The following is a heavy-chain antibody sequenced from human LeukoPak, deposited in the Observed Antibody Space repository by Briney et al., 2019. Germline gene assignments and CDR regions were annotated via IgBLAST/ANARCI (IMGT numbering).Heavy chain of an antibody. CDR1: GGTFSSYA. Sequence: GASVKVSCKASGGTFSSYAISWVRQAPGQGLEWMGGIIPIFGTANYAQKFQGRVTITADKSTSTAYMELSSLRSEDTAVYYCARGFVDFWSGYYRRDWFDPWGQGTLVTVSS. D-gene: IGHD3-3*01. J-gene: IGHJ5*02. CDR2: IIPIFGTA. V-gene: IGHV1-69*06. CDR3: ARGFVDFWSGYYRRDWFDP.